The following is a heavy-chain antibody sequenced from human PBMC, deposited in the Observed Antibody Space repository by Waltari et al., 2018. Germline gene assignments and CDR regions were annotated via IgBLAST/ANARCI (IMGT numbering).Heavy chain of an antibody. CDR2: ISSSSSTI. Sequence: EVQLVESGGGLVQPGGALRLSCAASGFTFSTYSINRARQAPGKGLEWVSYISSSSSTIYYADSEKGRFTISRDNAKNSLYLQMNSLRAEDTAVYYCARDLTAAARGDYWGQGTLVTVSS. D-gene: IGHD6-13*01. CDR3: ARDLTAAARGDY. V-gene: IGHV3-48*04. CDR1: GFTFSTYS. J-gene: IGHJ4*02.